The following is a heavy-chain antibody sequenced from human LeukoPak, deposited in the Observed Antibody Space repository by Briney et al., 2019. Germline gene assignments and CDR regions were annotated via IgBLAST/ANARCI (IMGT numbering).Heavy chain of an antibody. D-gene: IGHD1-26*01. CDR1: GFTFSSYE. CDR3: SLVGATSYYYYGMDV. J-gene: IGHJ6*02. CDR2: ISSSGSTI. Sequence: GGSLRLSCAASGFTFSSYEMNWVRQAPGKGLEWVSYISSSGSTIYYADSVKGRFTISRDNAKNSLYLQMNSLRAGDTAVYYCSLVGATSYYYYGMDVWGQGTTVTVSS. V-gene: IGHV3-48*03.